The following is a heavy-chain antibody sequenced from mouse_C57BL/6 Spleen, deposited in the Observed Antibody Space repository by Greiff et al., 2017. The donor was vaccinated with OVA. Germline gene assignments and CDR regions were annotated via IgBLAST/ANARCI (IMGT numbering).Heavy chain of an antibody. CDR1: GFTFSDYG. CDR3: ARANGHYAMDY. Sequence: EVHLVESGGGLVKPGGSLKLSCAASGFTFSDYGMHWVRQAPEKGLEWVAYISSGSSTIYYADTVKGRFTISRDNAKNTLFLQMTSLRSEDTAMYYCARANGHYAMDYWGQGTSVTVSS. D-gene: IGHD1-1*02. V-gene: IGHV5-17*01. J-gene: IGHJ4*01. CDR2: ISSGSSTI.